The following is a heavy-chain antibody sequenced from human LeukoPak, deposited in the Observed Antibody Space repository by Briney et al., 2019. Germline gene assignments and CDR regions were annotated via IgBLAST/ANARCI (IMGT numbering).Heavy chain of an antibody. CDR3: ARHGLTGDYFDY. CDR2: IYHSGST. CDR1: GYSISSGYY. Sequence: SETLSLTCTVSGYSISSGYYWGWIRQPPGKGLEWIGSIYHSGSTYYNPSLKSRVTISVDTSKNQFSLKLSSVTAADTAVYYCARHGLTGDYFDYWGQGTLVTVSS. V-gene: IGHV4-38-2*02. J-gene: IGHJ4*02. D-gene: IGHD3-9*01.